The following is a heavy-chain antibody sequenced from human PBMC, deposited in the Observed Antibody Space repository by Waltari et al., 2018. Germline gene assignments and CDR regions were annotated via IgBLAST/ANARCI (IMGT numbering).Heavy chain of an antibody. D-gene: IGHD3-22*01. V-gene: IGHV4-59*01. J-gene: IGHJ4*02. CDR3: ASDSSGYNFPFDY. CDR2: VYYSGST. Sequence: HLQESGPGLVKTSETLSLTCTVPGGSMRSYHWSWIRQAPGKGLEWIGYVYYSGSTDYNPSLKSRVTMSVDSSKSQFSLNLTSVTAADTAVYYCASDSSGYNFPFDYWGQGILVTVSS. CDR1: GGSMRSYH.